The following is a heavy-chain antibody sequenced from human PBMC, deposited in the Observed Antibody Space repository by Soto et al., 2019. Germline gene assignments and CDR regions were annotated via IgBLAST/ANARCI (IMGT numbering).Heavy chain of an antibody. CDR1: GGSISSGGYS. CDR3: ARGFPLWFDP. Sequence: SETLSLTCAVSGGSISSGGYSCNWIRQPPGKGLEWIGYIYHSGSTYYNPSLKSRVTISVDRSKNQFSLKLSSVTAADTAVYYCARGFPLWFDPWGQGTLVIVSS. D-gene: IGHD3-3*01. V-gene: IGHV4-30-2*01. CDR2: IYHSGST. J-gene: IGHJ5*02.